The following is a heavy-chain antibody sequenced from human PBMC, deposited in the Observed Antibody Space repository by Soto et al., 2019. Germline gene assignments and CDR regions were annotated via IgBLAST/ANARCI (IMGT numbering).Heavy chain of an antibody. Sequence: GGSLRLSCAASGFTFSSYGMHWVRQAPGKGLEWVAVISYDGSNKYYADSVKGRFTISRDNSKNTLYLQMNSLRAEDTAVYYCAKGREGTVLLWFGELGGVDYWGQGTLVTVSS. CDR3: AKGREGTVLLWFGELGGVDY. J-gene: IGHJ4*02. D-gene: IGHD3-10*01. CDR1: GFTFSSYG. CDR2: ISYDGSNK. V-gene: IGHV3-30*18.